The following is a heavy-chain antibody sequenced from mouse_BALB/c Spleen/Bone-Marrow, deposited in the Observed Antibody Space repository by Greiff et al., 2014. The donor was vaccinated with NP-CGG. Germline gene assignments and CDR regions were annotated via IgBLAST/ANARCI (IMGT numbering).Heavy chain of an antibody. CDR3: ASYYYGRSSFTY. V-gene: IGHV14-3*02. J-gene: IGHJ3*01. D-gene: IGHD1-1*01. CDR2: IDPVNGNT. CDR1: GFNIKDTY. Sequence: VQLQQSGAELVKPGASVKLSCTASGFNIKDTYMHWVRQRPEQGLEWIGRIDPVNGNTKYDPKFQGKATITADTSSNTAYLQLSSLTSEDTAVYYCASYYYGRSSFTYWGQVTLVTVSA.